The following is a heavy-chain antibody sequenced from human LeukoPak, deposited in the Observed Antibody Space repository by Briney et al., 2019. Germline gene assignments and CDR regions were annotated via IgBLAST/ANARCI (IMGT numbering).Heavy chain of an antibody. Sequence: PGRSLRLSCAASGFTFSSYAMSWVRQAPGKGLEWVSAISGSGGSTYYADSVKGRFTISRDNAKNSLYLQMNSLRAEDTAVYYCARAGYDSSGYYLDYWGQGTLVTVSS. CDR1: GFTFSSYA. CDR3: ARAGYDSSGYYLDY. CDR2: ISGSGGST. V-gene: IGHV3-23*01. J-gene: IGHJ4*02. D-gene: IGHD3-22*01.